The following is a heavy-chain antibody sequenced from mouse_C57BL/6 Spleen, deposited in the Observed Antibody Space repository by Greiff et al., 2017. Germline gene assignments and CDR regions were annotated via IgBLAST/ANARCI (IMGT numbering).Heavy chain of an antibody. D-gene: IGHD2-5*01. CDR2: TDPEDGDT. V-gene: IGHV14-1*01. Sequence: EVQLQQSGAVLVRPGASVKLSCTASGFNIQDDYMLCVKQRLEDGMVWIGRTDPEDGDTEYAPKFQGKATMTADTSSNTAYLQLSSLTSEDTAVYYCTTPYSNYVAYWGQGTLVTVSA. CDR1: GFNIQDDY. J-gene: IGHJ3*01. CDR3: TTPYSNYVAY.